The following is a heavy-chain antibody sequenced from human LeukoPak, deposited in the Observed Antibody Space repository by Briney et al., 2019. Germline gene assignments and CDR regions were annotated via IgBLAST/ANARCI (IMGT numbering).Heavy chain of an antibody. CDR1: GYSFTSYW. J-gene: IGHJ2*01. D-gene: IGHD3-10*01. V-gene: IGHV5-51*01. CDR3: ARSPPVGYYGSGRKNWYFDL. CDR2: IYPGDSDT. Sequence: GASLKICCNGSGYSFTSYWIGWVRQMRGKGLEWMGIIYPGDSDTRYSPSFQGQVTISADKSISTAYLQWSSLRASDTAMYYCARSPPVGYYGSGRKNWYFDLWGRGTLVTVSS.